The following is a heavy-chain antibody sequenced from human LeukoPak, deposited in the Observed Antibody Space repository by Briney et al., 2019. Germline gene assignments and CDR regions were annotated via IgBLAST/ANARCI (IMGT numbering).Heavy chain of an antibody. CDR3: AREGARDSSGYYWFDP. D-gene: IGHD3-22*01. CDR2: MNPNSGNT. CDR1: GYTFTSYD. V-gene: IGHV1-8*01. J-gene: IGHJ5*02. Sequence: ASVTVSCKASGYTFTSYDINWVRQATGQGLEWMGWMNPNSGNTGYAQKFQGRVTMTRNTSISTAYMELSSLRSEDTAVYYCAREGARDSSGYYWFDPWGQGTLVTVSS.